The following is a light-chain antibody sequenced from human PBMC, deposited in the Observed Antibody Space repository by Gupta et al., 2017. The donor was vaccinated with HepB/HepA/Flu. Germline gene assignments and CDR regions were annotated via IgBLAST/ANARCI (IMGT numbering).Light chain of an antibody. CDR1: QNVLHSSNNKNY. CDR2: WAS. J-gene: IGKJ2*01. CDR3: QQYYSTPRT. V-gene: IGKV4-1*01. Sequence: TGMTQSPDTLAVCLSERATINCNSSQNVLHSSNNKNYLAWYQQKPGQPPKLLIYWASTRESGVPDRFSGSGSATDFTLTISSLQAEDVAVYYCQQYYSTPRTFGRGTKLEIK.